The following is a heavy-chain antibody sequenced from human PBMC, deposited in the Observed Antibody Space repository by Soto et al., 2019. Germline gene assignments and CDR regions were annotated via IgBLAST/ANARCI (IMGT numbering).Heavy chain of an antibody. V-gene: IGHV3-13*05. J-gene: IGHJ6*02. Sequence: QPGGSLRLSCAASGFTFSSYDMHWVRQATGKGLEWVSAIGTAGDPYYPGSVKGRFTISRENAKNSLYLQMNSLRAGDTAVYYCARALIAVAGLDYYYYGMDVWGQGTTVTVSS. CDR1: GFTFSSYD. CDR2: IGTAGDP. D-gene: IGHD6-19*01. CDR3: ARALIAVAGLDYYYYGMDV.